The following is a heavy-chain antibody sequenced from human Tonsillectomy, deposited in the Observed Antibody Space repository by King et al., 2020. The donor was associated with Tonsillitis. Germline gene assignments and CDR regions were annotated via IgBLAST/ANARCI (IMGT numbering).Heavy chain of an antibody. CDR2: VSYSGST. V-gene: IGHV4-59*01. J-gene: IGHJ5*02. CDR3: AGGFGFYLLNYFGP. CDR1: GGSLSSNY. Sequence: LQLQESGPGLVKPSETLSLTCTVSGGSLSSNYWNWIRQPPEKGLEWIGYVSYSGSTSYNPSLKSRVTVSLDTSKSQFSLQLTSVTAADTAVYFCAGGFGFYLLNYFGPWGQGTLVTVSS. D-gene: IGHD2/OR15-2a*01.